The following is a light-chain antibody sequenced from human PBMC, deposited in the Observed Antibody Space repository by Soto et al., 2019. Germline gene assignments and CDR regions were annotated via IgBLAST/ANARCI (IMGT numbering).Light chain of an antibody. V-gene: IGLV1-40*01. Sequence: QAVVTQPPSVSGAPGQRVTISCTGSSSNIWAGYDVHWYQQLPGTAPKLLIYGNSNRPSGVPDRFSGSKSGTSASLAITGLQAEDEAYDYCQSYDSSLSEVFGTGTKVTVL. CDR1: SSNIWAGYD. CDR3: QSYDSSLSEV. CDR2: GNS. J-gene: IGLJ1*01.